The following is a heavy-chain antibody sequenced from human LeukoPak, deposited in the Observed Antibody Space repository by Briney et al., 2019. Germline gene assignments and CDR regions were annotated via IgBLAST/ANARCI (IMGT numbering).Heavy chain of an antibody. CDR1: GFTFSSYG. Sequence: GGSLRLSCAASGFTFSSYGMHWVRQAPGKGLEWVASISSSSSYIYYADSVKGRFTISRDNSKNTLFLQMNSLRAEDTAVYYCARSGGVITVAPFDCWGQGSLVTVSS. CDR2: ISSSSSYI. V-gene: IGHV3-21*04. CDR3: ARSGGVITVAPFDC. D-gene: IGHD4-23*01. J-gene: IGHJ4*02.